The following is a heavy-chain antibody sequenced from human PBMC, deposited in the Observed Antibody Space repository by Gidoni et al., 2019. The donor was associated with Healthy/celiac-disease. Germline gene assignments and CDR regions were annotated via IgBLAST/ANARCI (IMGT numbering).Heavy chain of an antibody. Sequence: EVQLVESGGGLVQPGGSLRLSCAASGFTFSSYWRSWVRQAPGKGLEWVANIKQDGSGKYYVDSVKGRFTIARDKAKNSLYLQMNSLRAEDTAVYYCTYYDFWSGSIDYWGQGTPVTVSS. D-gene: IGHD3-3*01. J-gene: IGHJ4*02. CDR3: TYYDFWSGSIDY. V-gene: IGHV3-7*01. CDR1: GFTFSSYW. CDR2: IKQDGSGK.